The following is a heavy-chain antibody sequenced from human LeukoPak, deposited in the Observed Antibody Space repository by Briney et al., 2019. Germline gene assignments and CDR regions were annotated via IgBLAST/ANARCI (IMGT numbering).Heavy chain of an antibody. CDR1: GFTFADYA. J-gene: IGHJ5*02. CDR3: AKDRVGYYGSGSSQFDP. Sequence: GGSLRLSCAASGFTFADYAMCWVRQAPGKGLEWVSAISGSGGSTYYADSVKGRFTISRDNSKNTLYLQMNSLRAEDTAVYYCAKDRVGYYGSGSSQFDPWGQGTLVTVSS. CDR2: ISGSGGST. V-gene: IGHV3-23*01. D-gene: IGHD3-10*01.